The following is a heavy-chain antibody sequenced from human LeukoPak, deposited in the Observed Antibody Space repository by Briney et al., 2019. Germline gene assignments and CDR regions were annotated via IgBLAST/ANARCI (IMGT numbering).Heavy chain of an antibody. Sequence: ASVNVSLKSSVYTFTDYSIHWVRQAPGQGLEWMGWSNSNSGGTNYAQKFKGRVTMTGDTSISTTYMEVTRLRSDDTAIYYCARDFFSEVTYHGEIAYFDQWGPGTLVSASS. J-gene: IGHJ4*02. V-gene: IGHV1-2*02. CDR1: VYTFTDYS. CDR2: SNSNSGGT. CDR3: ARDFFSEVTYHGEIAYFDQ. D-gene: IGHD1-14*01.